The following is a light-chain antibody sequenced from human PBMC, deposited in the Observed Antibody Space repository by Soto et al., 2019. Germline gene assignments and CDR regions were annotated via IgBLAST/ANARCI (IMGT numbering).Light chain of an antibody. CDR2: AAS. CDR1: QGISNY. J-gene: IGKJ1*01. V-gene: IGKV1-27*01. CDR3: QKYLSALWT. Sequence: DIQMTQSPSSLSASIGDRVTITCRASQGISNYLAWYQQKPGKVPKLMIYAASTLQSGVPFRFSGSGSGTDFTLTISSLQPEDVATYYCQKYLSALWTFGQGTKVEIK.